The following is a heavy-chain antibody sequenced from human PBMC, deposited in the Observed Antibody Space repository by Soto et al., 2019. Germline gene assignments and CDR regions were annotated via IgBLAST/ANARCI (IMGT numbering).Heavy chain of an antibody. J-gene: IGHJ6*02. Sequence: GGSLRLSCSASGFTFSSYAMNWVRQAPGQGLEWVAVISYDGSNKYYADSVKGRFTISRDNSKNTLYLQMNSLRAEDTAVYYCARDCAFNFWSGYYPPWYYYGMDVWGQGT. V-gene: IGHV3-30-3*01. D-gene: IGHD3-3*01. CDR2: ISYDGSNK. CDR1: GFTFSSYA. CDR3: ARDCAFNFWSGYYPPWYYYGMDV.